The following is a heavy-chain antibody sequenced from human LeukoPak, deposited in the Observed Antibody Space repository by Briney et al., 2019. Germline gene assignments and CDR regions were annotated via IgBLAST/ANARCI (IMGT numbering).Heavy chain of an antibody. V-gene: IGHV4-59*01. D-gene: IGHD3-10*01. CDR1: GGSISSYY. Sequence: SETLSLTCTVSGGSISSYYWSWIRQPPGKGLEWIGYIYYSGSTNYNPSLKSRVTISVDTSKNQFSLKLSSVTAADTAVYYCARDRLLWFGESIPQTYYYGMDVWGQGTTVTVSS. J-gene: IGHJ6*02. CDR3: ARDRLLWFGESIPQTYYYGMDV. CDR2: IYYSGST.